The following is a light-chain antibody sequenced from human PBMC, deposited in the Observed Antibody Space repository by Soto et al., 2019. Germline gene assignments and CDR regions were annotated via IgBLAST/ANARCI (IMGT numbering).Light chain of an antibody. CDR3: QQYNSYLWT. CDR1: QTISSW. V-gene: IGKV1-5*03. J-gene: IGKJ1*01. Sequence: DSQMTQSPSTLPASVGDTVIIICRASQTISSWLAWYQQKPGKAPNLLIYKASSLESGVPSRFSGSGSGTEFTLTISSLQPDDFATYYCQQYNSYLWTFGQGTKVDIK. CDR2: KAS.